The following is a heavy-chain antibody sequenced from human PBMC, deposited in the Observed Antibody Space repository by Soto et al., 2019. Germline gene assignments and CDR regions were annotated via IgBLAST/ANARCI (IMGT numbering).Heavy chain of an antibody. D-gene: IGHD6-19*01. CDR2: ISSSSSYI. V-gene: IGHV3-21*01. CDR3: ASDGRYSSGWSWDYFDY. Sequence: PGGSLRLSCAASGFTFSSYSMNWVRQAPGKGLEWVSSISSSSSYIYYADSVKGRFTISRGNAKNSLYLQMNSLRAEDTAVYYCASDGRYSSGWSWDYFDYWGQGTLVTVSS. CDR1: GFTFSSYS. J-gene: IGHJ4*02.